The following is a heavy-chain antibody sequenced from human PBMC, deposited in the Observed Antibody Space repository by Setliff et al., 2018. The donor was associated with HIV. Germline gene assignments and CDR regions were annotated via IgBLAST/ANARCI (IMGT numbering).Heavy chain of an antibody. CDR3: AREHRLCSGERCVLPDY. CDR1: GYTFTNHW. Sequence: GASLKISCQASGYTFTNHWIGWVRQMPGEGLEWMAVIYPGDSDVRYNPSFQGQVTVSVDKSINTAYLQWSSLKASDTATYYCAREHRLCSGERCVLPDYWGQGTLVTVSS. V-gene: IGHV5-51*01. J-gene: IGHJ4*02. CDR2: IYPGDSDV. D-gene: IGHD2-15*01.